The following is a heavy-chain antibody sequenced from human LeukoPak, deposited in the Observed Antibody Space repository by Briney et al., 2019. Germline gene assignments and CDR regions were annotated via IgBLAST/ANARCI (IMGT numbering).Heavy chain of an antibody. V-gene: IGHV1-3*03. J-gene: IGHJ6*03. CDR3: ARARYETRIWPKSRYDYYHYMDV. CDR2: INAGNGNT. Sequence: VASVKVSCKASGYTFTSYVIHWVRQAPGQRLEWMGWINAGNGNTKYSQEFQDRVTITRDTSASTAYMEVSSLRSEDMAVYYCARARYETRIWPKSRYDYYHYMDVWGKGTTVTVSS. CDR1: GYTFTSYV. D-gene: IGHD3-3*01.